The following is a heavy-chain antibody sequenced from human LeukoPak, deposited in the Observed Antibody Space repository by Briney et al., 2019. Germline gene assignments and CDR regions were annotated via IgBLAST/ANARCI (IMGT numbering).Heavy chain of an antibody. J-gene: IGHJ5*02. CDR1: GGSISSGGYY. CDR3: ARDSPVTGFDP. D-gene: IGHD2-21*02. V-gene: IGHV4-31*03. Sequence: PSQTLSLTCTVSGGSISSGGYYWSWLRQHPGKGLEWIGYIYYSGSTYYNPSLKSRVTISVDTSKNQFSLKLSPVTAADTAVYYCARDSPVTGFDPWGQGTLVTVSS. CDR2: IYYSGST.